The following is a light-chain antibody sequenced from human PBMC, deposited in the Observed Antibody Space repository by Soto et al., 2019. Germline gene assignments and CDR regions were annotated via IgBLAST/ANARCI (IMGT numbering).Light chain of an antibody. CDR2: RDN. CDR3: AAWDDDLSVRV. J-gene: IGLJ3*02. CDR1: SSNIGSNS. V-gene: IGLV1-47*01. Sequence: QSVLTQSPSASGTPGQRVTISCSGSSSNIGSNSVYWYQQLPGTAPKLLIYRDNQRPSGVPDRFSGSKSGPSASLAISGLRSEDEADYYCAAWDDDLSVRVFGGGTKLTVL.